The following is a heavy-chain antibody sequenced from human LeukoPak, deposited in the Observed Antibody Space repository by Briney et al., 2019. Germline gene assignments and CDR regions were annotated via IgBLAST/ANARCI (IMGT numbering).Heavy chain of an antibody. D-gene: IGHD6-6*01. V-gene: IGHV1-8*03. Sequence: ASVKVSCKASGYTFTSYDMNWVRQAPGQGLEWMGWMNPNSGNTDYAQKLQGRVTITRNTSISTAYMELSSLRSEDTAVYYCARGSPAARLAEDYWGQGTLVTVSS. CDR2: MNPNSGNT. CDR1: GYTFTSYD. J-gene: IGHJ4*02. CDR3: ARGSPAARLAEDY.